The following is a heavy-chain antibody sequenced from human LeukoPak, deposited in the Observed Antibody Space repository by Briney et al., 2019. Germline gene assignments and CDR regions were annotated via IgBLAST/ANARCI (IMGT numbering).Heavy chain of an antibody. J-gene: IGHJ6*02. Sequence: SETLSLTCTVSGGSISSSSYYWGWIRQPPGKGLEWIGSIYHSGSTYYNPSLKSRDTISVDTSKNQFSLKLSSVTAADTAVYYCARDLVMVRGYYYYYGMDVWGQGTTVTVSS. CDR1: GGSISSSSYY. D-gene: IGHD3-10*01. CDR3: ARDLVMVRGYYYYYGMDV. V-gene: IGHV4-39*07. CDR2: IYHSGST.